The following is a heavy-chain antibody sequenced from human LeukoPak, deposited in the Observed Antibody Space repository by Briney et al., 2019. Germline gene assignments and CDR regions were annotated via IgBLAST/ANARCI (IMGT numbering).Heavy chain of an antibody. J-gene: IGHJ3*02. CDR2: MNPNSGNT. D-gene: IGHD2-15*01. CDR3: ARGACSGGSCYAGRDDAFDI. Sequence: ASVTVSFKASGYTFTNYDINWVRQATGQGLEWMGWMNPNSGNTGYAQKFQGRVTITRNTSISTAYMELSSLRSEDTAVYYCARGACSGGSCYAGRDDAFDIWGQGTMVTVSS. CDR1: GYTFTNYD. V-gene: IGHV1-8*03.